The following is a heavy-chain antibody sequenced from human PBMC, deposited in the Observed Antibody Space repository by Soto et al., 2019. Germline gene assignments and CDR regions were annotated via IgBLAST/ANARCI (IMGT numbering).Heavy chain of an antibody. CDR1: GFTFSSYS. CDR3: ARVRVGIAAARDAFDI. V-gene: IGHV3-21*01. J-gene: IGHJ3*02. Sequence: PGGSLRLSCAASGFTFSSYSMNWVRQAPGKGLEWVSSISSSSSYIYYADSVKGRFTISRDNAKNSLYLQMNSLRAEDTAVYYCARVRVGIAAARDAFDIWGQGTMVTVSS. D-gene: IGHD6-13*01. CDR2: ISSSSSYI.